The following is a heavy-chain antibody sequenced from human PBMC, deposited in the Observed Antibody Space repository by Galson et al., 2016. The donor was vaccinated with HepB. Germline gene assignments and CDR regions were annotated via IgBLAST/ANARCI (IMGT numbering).Heavy chain of an antibody. CDR3: ARGRVPAALYRRGWYFDL. Sequence: SETLSLTCAVYGGSFTSYYWTWVRQTPGKGLEWIAEINHSGSANYSPSLKSRVSISIDTSKNQFSLNLTSVTAADTAVYYSARGRVPAALYRRGWYFDLWGRGTLVPVSS. CDR1: GGSFTSYY. CDR2: INHSGSA. V-gene: IGHV4-34*01. D-gene: IGHD2-2*01. J-gene: IGHJ2*01.